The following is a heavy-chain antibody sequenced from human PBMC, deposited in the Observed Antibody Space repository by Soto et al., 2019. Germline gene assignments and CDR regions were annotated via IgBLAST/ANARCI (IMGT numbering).Heavy chain of an antibody. D-gene: IGHD2-2*01. CDR1: GFTFSSYS. J-gene: IGHJ6*02. V-gene: IGHV3-21*01. Sequence: GGSLRLSCAASGFTFSSYSMNWVRQAPGKGLEWVSSISSSSSYIYYADSVKGRFTISRGNAKNSLYLQMNSLRAEDTAVYYCAREKVVPAAIYGMDVWGQGXTVTVSS. CDR2: ISSSSSYI. CDR3: AREKVVPAAIYGMDV.